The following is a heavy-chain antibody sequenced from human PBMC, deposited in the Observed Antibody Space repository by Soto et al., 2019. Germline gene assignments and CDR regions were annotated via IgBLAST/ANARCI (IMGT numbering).Heavy chain of an antibody. CDR3: AKERDTVAVILGFDY. CDR1: GFTFSGYG. D-gene: IGHD6-19*01. Sequence: QVQLVESGGGVVQPGRSLRLSCAASGFTFSGYGMHWVRQAPGKGLEWVAFISYDESDEYYADSVKGRFTISRDNSKNTLYLQMNSLRAADTAVYFWAKERDTVAVILGFDYWGQGTMVTVSS. CDR2: ISYDESDE. J-gene: IGHJ4*02. V-gene: IGHV3-30*18.